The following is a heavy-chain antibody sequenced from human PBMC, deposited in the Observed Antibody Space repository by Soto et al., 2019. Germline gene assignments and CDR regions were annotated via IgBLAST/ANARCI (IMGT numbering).Heavy chain of an antibody. CDR3: ATYYFGSGSYYRFDN. D-gene: IGHD3-10*01. Sequence: ASVKVSCKASGYAFSFGFSWVRQAPGQGLEWMGWISASDGSTNSASKFRGRISMTTDTSTHTAYLDLLSLTSDDTAMYFCATYYFGSGSYYRFDNWGQGTRVTV. J-gene: IGHJ4*02. CDR1: GYAFSFG. CDR2: ISASDGST. V-gene: IGHV1-18*01.